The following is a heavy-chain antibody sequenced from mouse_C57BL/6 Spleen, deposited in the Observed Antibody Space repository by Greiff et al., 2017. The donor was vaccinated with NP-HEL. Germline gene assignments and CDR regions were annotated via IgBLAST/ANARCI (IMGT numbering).Heavy chain of an antibody. CDR2: IDPSASYT. J-gene: IGHJ1*03. CDR3: ARYLLYYGSSYGYFDV. V-gene: IGHV1-50*01. CDR1: GYTFTSYW. Sequence: QVQLQQPGAELVKPGASVKLSCKASGYTFTSYWMQWVKQRPGQGLEWIGEIDPSASYTNYNQKFKGKATLTVDTSSSPAYMQLSSLTSEDSAVYYCARYLLYYGSSYGYFDVWGTGTTVTVSS. D-gene: IGHD1-1*01.